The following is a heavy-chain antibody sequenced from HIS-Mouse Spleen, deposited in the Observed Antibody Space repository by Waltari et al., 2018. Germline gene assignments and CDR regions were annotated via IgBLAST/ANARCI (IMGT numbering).Heavy chain of an antibody. Sequence: QLQLQESGPGLVKPSETLSLTCTVSGGSISSSSYYGAWIRQPPGKGLEWIGSIYYSGSTYYNPSLKSRVTISVDTSKNQFSLKLSSVTAADTAVYYCAREIPYSSSWYDWYFDLWGRGTLVTVSS. CDR2: IYYSGST. D-gene: IGHD6-13*01. CDR1: GGSISSSSYY. V-gene: IGHV4-39*07. CDR3: AREIPYSSSWYDWYFDL. J-gene: IGHJ2*01.